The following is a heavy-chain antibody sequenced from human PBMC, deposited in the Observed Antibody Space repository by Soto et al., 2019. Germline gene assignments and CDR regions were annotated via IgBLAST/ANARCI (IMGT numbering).Heavy chain of an antibody. CDR2: ISTSGGST. Sequence: EVQVMESGGGLVQPGGSLRLSCAASGFTFSTFAMSWVRQAPGKGLEWVSAISTSGGSTYYADSVKGRFTISRDNSKNALYLQMNSLRAEDTAVYYCAKCQVGGGSCYQMDYWGQGTLVTVSS. J-gene: IGHJ4*02. V-gene: IGHV3-23*01. CDR3: AKCQVGGGSCYQMDY. CDR1: GFTFSTFA. D-gene: IGHD2-15*01.